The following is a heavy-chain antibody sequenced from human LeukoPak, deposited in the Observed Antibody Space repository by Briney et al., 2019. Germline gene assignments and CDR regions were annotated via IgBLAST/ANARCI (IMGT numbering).Heavy chain of an antibody. Sequence: ASVKVSCKASGYTFTSYGISWVRQAPGQGLEWMGWISAYNGNTNYAQKLQGRVTMTEDTSTDTAYMELSSLRSEDTAVYYCATSGIVGATIIPYNWFDPWGQGTLVTVSS. CDR3: ATSGIVGATIIPYNWFDP. CDR1: GYTFTSYG. D-gene: IGHD1-26*01. J-gene: IGHJ5*02. V-gene: IGHV1-18*01. CDR2: ISAYNGNT.